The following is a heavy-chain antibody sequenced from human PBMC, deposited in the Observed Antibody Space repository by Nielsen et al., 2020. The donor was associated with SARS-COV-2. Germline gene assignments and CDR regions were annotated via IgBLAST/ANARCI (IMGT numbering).Heavy chain of an antibody. J-gene: IGHJ3*02. D-gene: IGHD6-6*01. V-gene: IGHV4-59*01. CDR2: IYYSGST. Sequence: SETLSLTCTVSGGSISGYYWSWIRQAPGKGLEWIGYIYYSGSTNYNPSLKSRVTISADTSKNQFSLKLRSVTAADTAVYYCAREYSSSPGAFDIWGQGTMVIVSS. CDR1: GGSISGYY. CDR3: AREYSSSPGAFDI.